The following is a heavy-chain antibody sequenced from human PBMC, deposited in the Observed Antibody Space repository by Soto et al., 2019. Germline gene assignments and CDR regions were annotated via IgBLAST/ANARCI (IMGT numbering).Heavy chain of an antibody. J-gene: IGHJ4*01. CDR2: ISQSGDT. D-gene: IGHD2-2*01. V-gene: IGHV4-34*01. Sequence: PSETLSLTCSIYSGSFSGYYWRWIRQPPGKGLEWIGEISQSGDTNYSPSLKSRVSISIDTSKKQFSLNPASVSAAGTAVYYCARSPKLSCSAQTRPDCWGQEPWSPSP. CDR1: SGSFSGYY. CDR3: ARSPKLSCSAQTRPDC.